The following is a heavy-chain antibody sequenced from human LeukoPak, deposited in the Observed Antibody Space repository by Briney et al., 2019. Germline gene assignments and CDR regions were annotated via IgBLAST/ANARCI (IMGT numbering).Heavy chain of an antibody. V-gene: IGHV3-48*01. CDR2: ISSSSSTI. J-gene: IGHJ4*02. CDR1: GFTFSSYS. CDR3: ARVGDNNFFDY. Sequence: GGSLRLSCAASGFTFSSYSMNWVRQAPGKGLEWVSYISSSSSTIYYADSVEGRFTISRDNSKNTLYLQMGSLRADDMAVYYCARVGDNNFFDYWGQGTLVTVSS. D-gene: IGHD2-21*02.